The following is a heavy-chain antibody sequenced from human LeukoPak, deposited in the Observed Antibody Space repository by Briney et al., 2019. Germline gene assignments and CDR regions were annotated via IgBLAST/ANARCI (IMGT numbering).Heavy chain of an antibody. Sequence: GGSLRLSCAASGFTFSSYAMSWVRQAPGKGLEWVSAISGSGGSTYYADSVKGRFTISRDNSKNTLYLQMNSLRAEDTAVYYCAKLRGYCSGGSCLLIDYWGQGTLVTVSS. V-gene: IGHV3-23*01. J-gene: IGHJ4*02. D-gene: IGHD2-15*01. CDR3: AKLRGYCSGGSCLLIDY. CDR1: GFTFSSYA. CDR2: ISGSGGST.